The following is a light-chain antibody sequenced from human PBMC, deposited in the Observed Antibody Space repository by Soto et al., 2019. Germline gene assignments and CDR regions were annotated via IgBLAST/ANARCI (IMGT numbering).Light chain of an antibody. V-gene: IGKV1-5*01. CDR1: QSISSW. Sequence: DIQMTQSPSTLSASVGDRVTITCRASQSISSWLAWYQQKPGKAPKLLIYDASSLECGVPSRFSGSGSGTAFTPTISSLQPDDFATHCCQQYNSYPYTFGQGTKLAIK. J-gene: IGKJ2*01. CDR3: QQYNSYPYT. CDR2: DAS.